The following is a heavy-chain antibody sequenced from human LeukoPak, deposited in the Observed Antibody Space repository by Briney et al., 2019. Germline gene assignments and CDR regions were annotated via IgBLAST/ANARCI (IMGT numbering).Heavy chain of an antibody. CDR2: ISGSGGST. V-gene: IGHV3-23*01. CDR1: GFTFSSYA. CDR3: AKPGYDFWSGYYVY. Sequence: GGSLRLSCAASGFTFSSYAMSWVRQAPGKGLEWVSAISGSGGSTYYADSVKGRFTISRDNSKNTLYLQMNSLRAEDTAVYYCAKPGYDFWSGYYVYWGQGTLVTVSS. D-gene: IGHD3-3*01. J-gene: IGHJ4*02.